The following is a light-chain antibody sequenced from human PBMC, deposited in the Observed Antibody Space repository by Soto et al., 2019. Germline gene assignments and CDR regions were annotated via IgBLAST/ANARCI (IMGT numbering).Light chain of an antibody. CDR2: GAY. Sequence: EIGLTQSPGTLSLSPGERATLSCRASQSVSSSYLAWYHQKPGQAPRLLSYGAYSRDTFIPDRFSGSGYATELTLTISRMEPQDFSGYYCQHYFRSPFFGQGNKLDIK. J-gene: IGKJ2*01. CDR3: QHYFRSPF. CDR1: QSVSSSY. V-gene: IGKV3-20*01.